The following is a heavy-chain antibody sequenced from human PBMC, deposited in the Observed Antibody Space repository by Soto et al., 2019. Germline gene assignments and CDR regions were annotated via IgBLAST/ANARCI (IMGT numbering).Heavy chain of an antibody. J-gene: IGHJ4*02. CDR2: ISGHNGAS. CDR1: GFSFGAYG. V-gene: IGHV1-18*01. CDR3: ARDLGVQPGACGRCSLGD. Sequence: QVQLVQSGAEVKSPGASVRVSCKTSGFSFGAYGFGWVRQAPGEGLEWMGWISGHNGASNYARQFQDRLILPIDTSTTTVYMDLKSLRSDDTAVYYCARDLGVQPGACGRCSLGDWGQGSQITVSS. D-gene: IGHD2-8*01.